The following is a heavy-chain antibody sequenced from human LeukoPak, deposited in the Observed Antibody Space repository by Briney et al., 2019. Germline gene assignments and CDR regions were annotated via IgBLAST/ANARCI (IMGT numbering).Heavy chain of an antibody. J-gene: IGHJ3*02. CDR2: ISGSGGST. CDR1: GFTFSTYA. V-gene: IGHV3-23*01. CDR3: AKGQWSSSDAFDI. Sequence: PGGSLRLSCAASGFTFSTYAMSWVRQAPGKGLEWVSGISGSGGSTYYADSVKAWFTISRDNSKNTLFLQMNTLRAEDTAVYYCAKGQWSSSDAFDIWGQGTMVTVSS. D-gene: IGHD6-6*01.